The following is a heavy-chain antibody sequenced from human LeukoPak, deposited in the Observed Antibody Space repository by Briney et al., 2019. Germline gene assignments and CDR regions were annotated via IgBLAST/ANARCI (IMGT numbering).Heavy chain of an antibody. CDR3: ARQIDYHGRWFDP. V-gene: IGHV3-7*01. D-gene: IGHD4-11*01. CDR2: IKEDGTAK. Sequence: GGSLRLSCAASGFTFSTSWMAWVRQAPGKGLEWVGNIKEDGTAKNYVVSVRGRFTISRDNAKNSLYLQMNSLRGEDTAVYYCARQIDYHGRWFDPWGQGTLVTVSS. CDR1: GFTFSTSW. J-gene: IGHJ5*02.